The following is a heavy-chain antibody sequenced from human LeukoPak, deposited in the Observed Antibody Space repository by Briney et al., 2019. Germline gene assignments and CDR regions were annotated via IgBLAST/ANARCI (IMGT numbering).Heavy chain of an antibody. Sequence: VASVKVSCKASGGTFSSYAISWVRQAPGQGLEWMGRIIPILGIANYAQKFQGRVTITADKSTSTAYMELSSLRSEDTAVYYCARDRAVPEYDSSGYYLRGGDYYYGMDVWGQGTTVTVSS. CDR1: GGTFSSYA. CDR2: IIPILGIA. V-gene: IGHV1-69*04. J-gene: IGHJ6*02. D-gene: IGHD3-22*01. CDR3: ARDRAVPEYDSSGYYLRGGDYYYGMDV.